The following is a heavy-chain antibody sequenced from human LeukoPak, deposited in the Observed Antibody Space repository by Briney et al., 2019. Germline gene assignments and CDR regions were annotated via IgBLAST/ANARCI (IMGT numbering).Heavy chain of an antibody. CDR2: IIPIFGTA. CDR3: ARARSSVWYRREFDY. Sequence: SVKVSCKASGGTFSSYAISWVRQAPGQGLEWMGGIIPIFGTANYAQKFQGRVTITADESTSTAYMELSSLRSEDTAVYYCARARSSVWYRREFDYWGQGTLVTVSS. D-gene: IGHD6-19*01. V-gene: IGHV1-69*13. CDR1: GGTFSSYA. J-gene: IGHJ4*02.